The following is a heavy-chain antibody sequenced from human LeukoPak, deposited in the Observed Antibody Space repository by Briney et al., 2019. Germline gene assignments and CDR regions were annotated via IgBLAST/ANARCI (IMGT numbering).Heavy chain of an antibody. Sequence: QPGGSLRLSCAASGLTLSGSAMHWVRQACGKGLEWVGRIRSQANNYATAYDASVKGRFTISRDDSKNTAYLQMNSLKTEDTAVYYCSSGVDGMDVWGQGTTVTVSS. CDR2: IRSQANNYAT. J-gene: IGHJ6*02. V-gene: IGHV3-73*01. CDR3: SSGVDGMDV. D-gene: IGHD3-10*01. CDR1: GLTLSGSA.